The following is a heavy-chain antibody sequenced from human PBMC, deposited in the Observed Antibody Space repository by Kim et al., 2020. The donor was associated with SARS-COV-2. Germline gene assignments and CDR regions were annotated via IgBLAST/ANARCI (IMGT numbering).Heavy chain of an antibody. Sequence: SETLSLTCTVSGGSISSSSYYWGWIRQPPGKGLEWIGSIYYSGSTYYNPSLKSRVTISVDTSKNQFSLKLSSVTAADTAVYYCARREQWLVPDAFDIWGQGTMVTVSS. V-gene: IGHV4-39*01. CDR2: IYYSGST. D-gene: IGHD6-19*01. CDR1: GGSISSSSYY. CDR3: ARREQWLVPDAFDI. J-gene: IGHJ3*02.